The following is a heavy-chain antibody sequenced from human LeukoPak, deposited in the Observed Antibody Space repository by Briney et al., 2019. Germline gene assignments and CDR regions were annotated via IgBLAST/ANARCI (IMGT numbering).Heavy chain of an antibody. CDR3: ARGTAVAGT. V-gene: IGHV4-61*08. CDR1: GGSISSGDYY. D-gene: IGHD6-19*01. J-gene: IGHJ5*02. CDR2: IYYSGST. Sequence: PSETLSLTCTVSGGSISSGDYYWSWIRQPPGKGLEWIGYIYYSGSTNYNPSFKSRVTISVGTSQNQFSLRLSSVTAADTAVYYCARGTAVAGTWGQGTLVTVSS.